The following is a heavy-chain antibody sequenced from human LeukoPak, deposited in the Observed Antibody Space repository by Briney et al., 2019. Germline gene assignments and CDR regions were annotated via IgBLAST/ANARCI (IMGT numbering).Heavy chain of an antibody. D-gene: IGHD3-3*01. CDR1: GGSISSGGYY. CDR3: ARALRIFGVVINWFDP. Sequence: PRTLSLTCTVSGGSISSGGYYWSWIRQPPGKGLEWIGYIYHSGSTYYNPSLKSRVTISVDRSKNQFSLKLSSVTAADTAVYYCARALRIFGVVINWFDPWGQGTLVTVSS. J-gene: IGHJ5*02. CDR2: IYHSGST. V-gene: IGHV4-30-2*01.